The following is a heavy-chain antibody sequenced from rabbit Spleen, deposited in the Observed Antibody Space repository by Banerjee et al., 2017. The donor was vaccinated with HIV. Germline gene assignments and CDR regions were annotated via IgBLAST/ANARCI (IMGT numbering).Heavy chain of an antibody. J-gene: IGHJ4*01. D-gene: IGHD6-1*01. CDR2: ISTGSGDT. V-gene: IGHV1S45*01. CDR3: ARDLGVIVYRFSL. Sequence: QEQVVESGGGLVQPEGSLTLTCTASGFSFSSYYYMCWVRQAPGKGLEWIGGISTGSGDTNYASWAKGRFTISKTSSTTVILQMTSLTAADTATYFCARDLGVIVYRFSLWGQGTLVTVS. CDR1: GFSFSSYYY.